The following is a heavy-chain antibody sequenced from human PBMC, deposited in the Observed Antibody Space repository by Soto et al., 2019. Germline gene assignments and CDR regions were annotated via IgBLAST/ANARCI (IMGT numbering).Heavy chain of an antibody. Sequence: SETLSLTCTVSGGSISSYYWSWIRQPPGKGLEWIGYIYYSGSTNYNPSLKSRVTISVDTSKNQFSLKLSSVTAADTAVYYCARFEAMVLYYFDYWGQGTLVTVSS. CDR1: GGSISSYY. CDR2: IYYSGST. V-gene: IGHV4-59*01. D-gene: IGHD5-18*01. J-gene: IGHJ4*02. CDR3: ARFEAMVLYYFDY.